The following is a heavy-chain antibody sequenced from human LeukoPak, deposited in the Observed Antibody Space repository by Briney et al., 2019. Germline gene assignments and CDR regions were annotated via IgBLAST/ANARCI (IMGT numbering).Heavy chain of an antibody. Sequence: GASVKVSCKVSGYTLTELSMHWVRQAPGKGLEWMGGFDPEDGETIYAQKFQGRVTMTEDTSTDTAYMELSSLRSEDTAVYYCATRVRLGYYDSCGSSGDYWGQGTLVTVSS. D-gene: IGHD3-22*01. CDR2: FDPEDGET. V-gene: IGHV1-24*01. CDR3: ATRVRLGYYDSCGSSGDY. J-gene: IGHJ4*02. CDR1: GYTLTELS.